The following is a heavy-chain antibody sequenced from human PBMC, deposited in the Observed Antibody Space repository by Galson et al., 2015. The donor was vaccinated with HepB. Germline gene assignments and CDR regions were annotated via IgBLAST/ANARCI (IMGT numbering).Heavy chain of an antibody. Sequence: SVKVSCKASGYTFTGYYIHWVRQAPGQGLEWMGRINPNSGGTNYAQKFQGRVTMTRDTSISTAYMELSRLRSDDTAVYYCARGGDYIWGSYRSPDYWGQGTLVTVSS. J-gene: IGHJ4*02. CDR1: GYTFTGYY. CDR3: ARGGDYIWGSYRSPDY. CDR2: INPNSGGT. V-gene: IGHV1-2*06. D-gene: IGHD3-16*02.